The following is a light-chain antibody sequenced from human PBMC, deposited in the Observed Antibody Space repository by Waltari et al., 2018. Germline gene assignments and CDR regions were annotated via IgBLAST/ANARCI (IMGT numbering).Light chain of an antibody. Sequence: DIQISQSPSTLSASLGDRVTITCRASQEISNWLAWYQQKPGKAPKVLIYDASTLQSGVPSGFSGGGSGTEFTLTISSLQSDDFATYYCLQYFSYPWTFGPGTKVEIK. CDR2: DAS. CDR3: LQYFSYPWT. CDR1: QEISNW. J-gene: IGKJ1*01. V-gene: IGKV1-5*01.